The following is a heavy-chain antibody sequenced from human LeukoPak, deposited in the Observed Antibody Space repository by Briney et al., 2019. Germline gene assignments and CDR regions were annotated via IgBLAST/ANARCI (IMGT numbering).Heavy chain of an antibody. CDR3: AKDWDRDGYIMYYFDY. J-gene: IGHJ4*02. Sequence: PGRSLRLSCAASGFTFSSYGMHWVRQAPGKGLEWVAVISYDGSNKYYADSVKGRFTISRDNSKNTLYLQMNSLRAEDTAVYYCAKDWDRDGYIMYYFDYWGQGTLVTVSS. CDR1: GFTFSSYG. V-gene: IGHV3-30*18. D-gene: IGHD5-24*01. CDR2: ISYDGSNK.